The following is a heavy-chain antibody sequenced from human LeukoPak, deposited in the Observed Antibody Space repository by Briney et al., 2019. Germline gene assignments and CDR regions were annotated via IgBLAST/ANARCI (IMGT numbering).Heavy chain of an antibody. D-gene: IGHD5-12*01. Sequence: SETLSLTCTVSGGSISSYYWSWIRQPPGQGLEWIGYIYYSGSTNYNPSLKSRVTISVDTSKNQFSLKLSSVTAADTAVYYCARGRGLRRSFDYWGQGTLVTVSS. CDR2: IYYSGST. J-gene: IGHJ4*02. CDR3: ARGRGLRRSFDY. CDR1: GGSISSYY. V-gene: IGHV4-59*12.